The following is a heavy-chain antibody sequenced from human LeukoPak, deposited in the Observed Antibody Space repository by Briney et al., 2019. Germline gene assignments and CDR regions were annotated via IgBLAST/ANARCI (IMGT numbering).Heavy chain of an antibody. CDR1: GFTFSSYG. J-gene: IGHJ6*02. CDR3: AKDHHRYCSSTSCYEMDV. Sequence: PGRSLRLSCAASGFTFSSYGMHWVRQAPGKGLEWVAVISYDGSNKYYADSVKGRFTISRDNSKNTLYLQMNSLRAEDTAVYYCAKDHHRYCSSTSCYEMDVWGQGTTVTVSS. CDR2: ISYDGSNK. D-gene: IGHD2-2*01. V-gene: IGHV3-30*18.